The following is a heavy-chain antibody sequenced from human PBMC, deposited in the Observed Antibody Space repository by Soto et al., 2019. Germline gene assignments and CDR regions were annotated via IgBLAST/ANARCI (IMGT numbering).Heavy chain of an antibody. V-gene: IGHV1-69*05. CDR1: GGTFSSYA. J-gene: IGHJ4*02. CDR3: ARDSPYYYDSSGSFDY. Sequence: SVKVSCKASGGTFSSYAISWVRQAPGQGLEWMGGIIPIFGTANYAQKFQGRVTMTRDTSTSTVYMELSSLRSEDTAVYYCARDSPYYYDSSGSFDYWGQGTLVTVSS. CDR2: IIPIFGTA. D-gene: IGHD3-22*01.